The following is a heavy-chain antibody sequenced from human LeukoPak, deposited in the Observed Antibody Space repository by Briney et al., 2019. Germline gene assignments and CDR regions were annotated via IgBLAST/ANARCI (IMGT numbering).Heavy chain of an antibody. V-gene: IGHV3-73*01. CDR3: TARWAYYDFWSGNDY. CDR1: GFTFSGSA. J-gene: IGHJ4*02. D-gene: IGHD3-3*01. Sequence: GGSLRLSCAASGFTFSGSAMHWVRQASGKGLEWVGRVRSKANSSATAYAASVKGRFTISRDDSKNTAYLQMNSLKTEDTAVYYCTARWAYYDFWSGNDYWGQGTLVTVSS. CDR2: VRSKANSSAT.